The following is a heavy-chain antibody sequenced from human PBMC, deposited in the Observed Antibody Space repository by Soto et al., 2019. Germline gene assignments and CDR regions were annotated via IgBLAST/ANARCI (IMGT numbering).Heavy chain of an antibody. D-gene: IGHD3-10*02. Sequence: PGESLKISCQGSGYSFTSYWIGWVRQVPGKGLECMGIIYPGDSDTRYSPSFQGQVTISADKSISTAYLQWNSLKASDTAMYYCARRVLRETHFDYWGQGTLVTVSS. CDR3: ARRVLRETHFDY. J-gene: IGHJ4*02. CDR2: IYPGDSDT. CDR1: GYSFTSYW. V-gene: IGHV5-51*01.